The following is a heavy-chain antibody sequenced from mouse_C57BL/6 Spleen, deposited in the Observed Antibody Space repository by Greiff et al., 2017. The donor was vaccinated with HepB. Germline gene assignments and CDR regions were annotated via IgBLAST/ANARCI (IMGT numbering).Heavy chain of an antibody. Sequence: VQLVESGAELARPGASVKLSCKASGYTFTSYGISWVKQRTGQGLEWIGEIYPRSGNTYYNEKFKGKATLTADKSSSTAYMELRSLTSEDSAVYFCARDYGSSHGYFDVWGTGTTVTVSS. J-gene: IGHJ1*03. CDR2: IYPRSGNT. CDR1: GYTFTSYG. D-gene: IGHD1-1*01. CDR3: ARDYGSSHGYFDV. V-gene: IGHV1-81*01.